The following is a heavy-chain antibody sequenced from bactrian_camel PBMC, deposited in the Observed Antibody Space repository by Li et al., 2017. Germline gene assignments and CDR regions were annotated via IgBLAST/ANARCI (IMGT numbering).Heavy chain of an antibody. Sequence: HVQLVESGGGSVQAGGSLRLSCVASGYTYSSYCMGWFRQAPGKEREDLASIDGDGTTTYADSVKGRFTISQDIAKNTLTLQMNSMKPEDTSMYYCAASRLFLQRYDCSSGSWLTAPAARGQGTQVTVS. CDR3: AASRLFLQRYDCSSGSWLTAPAA. J-gene: IGHJ4*01. V-gene: IGHV3S26*01. CDR1: GYTYSSYC. D-gene: IGHD3*01. CDR2: SIDGDGTT.